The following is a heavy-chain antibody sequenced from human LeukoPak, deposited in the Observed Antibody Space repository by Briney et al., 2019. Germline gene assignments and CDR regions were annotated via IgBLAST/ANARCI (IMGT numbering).Heavy chain of an antibody. D-gene: IGHD6-19*01. J-gene: IGHJ6*02. V-gene: IGHV4-59*01. CDR3: ARNLRVGSGGSFLYYYYGMDV. CDR1: GGSLSRNY. CDR2: IYYSGST. Sequence: SETLSLTCTVSGGSLSRNYWSWIRQPPGKGLEWIGYIYYSGSTNYNPSLKSRVTISVDTSKNQFSLKLSSVTAADTAVYYCARNLRVGSGGSFLYYYYGMDVWGQGTTVTVSS.